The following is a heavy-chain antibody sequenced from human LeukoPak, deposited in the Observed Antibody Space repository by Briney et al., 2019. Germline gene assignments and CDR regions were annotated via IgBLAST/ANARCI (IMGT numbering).Heavy chain of an antibody. CDR1: GFTFSNYA. Sequence: GGSLRLSCAASGFTFSNYAMSWVRQAPGKGLEWVSGISDSGGSTHSADSVKGRFTISRDNSKNTLFLQMNSLRAEDTAVYYCAKTFTFIYDFCDFWGQGTLVTVFS. CDR3: AKTFTFIYDFCDF. CDR2: ISDSGGST. J-gene: IGHJ4*02. V-gene: IGHV3-23*01. D-gene: IGHD3-3*01.